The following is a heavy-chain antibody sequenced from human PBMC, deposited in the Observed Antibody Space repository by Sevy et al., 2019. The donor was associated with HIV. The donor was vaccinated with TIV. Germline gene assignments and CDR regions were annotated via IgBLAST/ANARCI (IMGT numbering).Heavy chain of an antibody. D-gene: IGHD3-16*01. CDR3: TGKGANDAFDI. Sequence: GGSLRLSCAASGFTFDDYAMHWVRQGPGEGLEWFSGISWNSGRIGYADSVKGRFTISRDNAKNSLYLQMNSLRAEDTALYYCTGKGANDAFDIWGQGTMVTVSS. J-gene: IGHJ3*02. CDR1: GFTFDDYA. CDR2: ISWNSGRI. V-gene: IGHV3-9*01.